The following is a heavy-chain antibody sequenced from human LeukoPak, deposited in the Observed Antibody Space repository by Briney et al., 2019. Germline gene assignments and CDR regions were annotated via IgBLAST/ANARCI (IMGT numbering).Heavy chain of an antibody. V-gene: IGHV3-21*01. Sequence: GGSLRLSCAASGFTFSAYSINWVRQAPGRRLEWVSSISSSGTYIYYADSVKGRFTISRDNAKNSLSLQMNSLRAEDTAVYYCARDFRYSGSYHHWFDPWGQGTLVTVSS. D-gene: IGHD1-26*01. CDR3: ARDFRYSGSYHHWFDP. J-gene: IGHJ5*02. CDR1: GFTFSAYS. CDR2: ISSSGTYI.